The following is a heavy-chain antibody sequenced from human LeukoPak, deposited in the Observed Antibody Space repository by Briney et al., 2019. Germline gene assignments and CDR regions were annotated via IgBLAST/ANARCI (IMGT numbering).Heavy chain of an antibody. CDR2: ISSGSSYI. CDR1: GFTFDDYG. V-gene: IGHV3-21*01. J-gene: IGHJ4*02. D-gene: IGHD6-6*01. Sequence: TGGSLRLSCAASGFTFDDYGMSWVRQAPGKGLEWVSSISSGSSYIYYADSVKGRFTISRDNAKNSLYLQMNSLRAEDTAVYYCASLSSSWAGGYWGQGTLVTVSS. CDR3: ASLSSSWAGGY.